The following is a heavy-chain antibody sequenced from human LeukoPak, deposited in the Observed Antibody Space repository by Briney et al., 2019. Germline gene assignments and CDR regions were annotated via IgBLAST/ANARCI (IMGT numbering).Heavy chain of an antibody. J-gene: IGHJ3*02. D-gene: IGHD3-10*01. CDR3: ARGGMVRRVMGAFDI. V-gene: IGHV3-7*01. CDR2: IKQDGSEK. CDR1: GFTFSNYW. Sequence: GGSLRLSCAASGFTFSNYWMSWVRQAPGKGLEWVANIKQDGSEKYYVDSVKGRFTVSRDDAKNSLYLQMNSLRAEDTAVFYCARGGMVRRVMGAFDIWGQGTLVTVSS.